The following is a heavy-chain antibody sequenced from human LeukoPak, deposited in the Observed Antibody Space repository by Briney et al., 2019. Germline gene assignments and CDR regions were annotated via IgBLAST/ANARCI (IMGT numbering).Heavy chain of an antibody. Sequence: PSETLSLTRPLSGGSISSSSYFWGWIRQPPGKGLEWIRRIYYSGSTYYNPSLKSRVTISVDTSKNQFSLKLSSVTAADTAVYYCARDQPIRLVRVNYYYMDVWGKGTTVTVSS. V-gene: IGHV4-39*07. J-gene: IGHJ6*03. CDR2: IYYSGST. D-gene: IGHD6-13*01. CDR3: ARDQPIRLVRVNYYYMDV. CDR1: GGSISSSSYF.